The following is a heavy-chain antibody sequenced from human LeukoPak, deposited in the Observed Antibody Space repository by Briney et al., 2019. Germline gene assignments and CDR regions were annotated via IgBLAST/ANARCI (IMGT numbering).Heavy chain of an antibody. CDR1: GFTFSAYA. Sequence: GGSLRLSCAASGFTFSAYAMNWVRQAPGKGLEWVSAISGSGGSSYNPDSVKGRFTISRDNSKNTLYLQMNSLRAEDTAVYYCSSTSLAWAGFDYWGQGTLVTVSS. CDR3: SSTSLAWAGFDY. J-gene: IGHJ4*02. V-gene: IGHV3-23*01. CDR2: ISGSGGSS. D-gene: IGHD2-2*01.